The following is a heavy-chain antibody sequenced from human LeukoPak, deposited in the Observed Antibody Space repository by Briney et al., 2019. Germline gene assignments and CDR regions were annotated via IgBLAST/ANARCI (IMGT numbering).Heavy chain of an antibody. V-gene: IGHV3-23*01. CDR1: GFTFSTYG. CDR3: AKERESYFEFDL. J-gene: IGHJ4*02. CDR2: ISGSAATT. D-gene: IGHD1-26*01. Sequence: PGGSLRLSCAASGFTFSTYGMTWVRQAPGKGLEWVSAISGSAATTFYADSVKGRFTISRDNSRNTLYLQMNSLRAEDTAIYYCAKERESYFEFDLWGQGTLVTVSS.